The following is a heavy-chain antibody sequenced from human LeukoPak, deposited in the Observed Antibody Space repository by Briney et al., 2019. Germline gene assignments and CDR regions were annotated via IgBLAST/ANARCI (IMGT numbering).Heavy chain of an antibody. CDR2: IKQDGSEK. J-gene: IGHJ4*02. D-gene: IGHD6-13*01. CDR3: TREAAAGIDY. CDR1: GFTFSTYW. V-gene: IGHV3-7*01. Sequence: GGSLRLSCAASGFTFSTYWMSWVRQAPGKGLEGVANIKQDGSEKYYLDSVKGRFTISRDDAKNSLYLQMNSLRAEDTAVYFCTREAAAGIDYWGQGTLVTVSS.